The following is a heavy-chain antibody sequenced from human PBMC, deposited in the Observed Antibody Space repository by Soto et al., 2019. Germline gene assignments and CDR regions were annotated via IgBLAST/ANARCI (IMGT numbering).Heavy chain of an antibody. CDR2: INHSGST. CDR3: ARGRSRGSGSLYYYYGMDV. J-gene: IGHJ6*02. V-gene: IGHV4-34*01. D-gene: IGHD3-10*01. CDR1: GGSFSGYY. Sequence: SETLSLTCAVYGGSFSGYYWSWIRQPPGKGLEWIGEINHSGSTNYIPSLKSRVTISVDTSKNQFSLKLSSVPAADTAVYYCARGRSRGSGSLYYYYGMDVWGQGTTVTVSS.